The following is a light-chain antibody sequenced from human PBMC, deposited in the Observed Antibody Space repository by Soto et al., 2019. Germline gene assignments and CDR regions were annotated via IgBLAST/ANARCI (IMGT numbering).Light chain of an antibody. J-gene: IGLJ1*01. V-gene: IGLV2-8*01. CDR3: RSYACINNHL. Sequence: QSVLTQPPSASGSPGQSVTISCTGTSGDVGGYNYVSWYQQHPGKAPKLMIFEVSERPSGVPDRFSASKSGNTASLTVSGLQADYEAYYYCRSYACINNHLFSTVTSVTVL. CDR1: SGDVGGYNY. CDR2: EVS.